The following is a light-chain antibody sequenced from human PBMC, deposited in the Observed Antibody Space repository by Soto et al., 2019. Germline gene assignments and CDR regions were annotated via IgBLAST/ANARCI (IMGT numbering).Light chain of an antibody. CDR1: QSISTY. Sequence: DIQMTQSPSSLSASVGDRVTITCRASQSISTYLNWYQQKPGKAPKLLIYAASSLQSGVPSRFSGSGSGTDFTLTVSSLQPEDFATYFCQQGYSTPLTFGGGTEVDIK. CDR3: QQGYSTPLT. V-gene: IGKV1-39*01. CDR2: AAS. J-gene: IGKJ4*01.